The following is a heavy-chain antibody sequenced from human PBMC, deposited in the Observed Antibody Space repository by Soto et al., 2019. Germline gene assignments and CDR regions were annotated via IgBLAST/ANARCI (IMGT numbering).Heavy chain of an antibody. CDR2: IKSESDGGNI. D-gene: IGHD3-9*01. V-gene: IGHV3-15*07. Sequence: EVHLVESGGDLVKPGGSLRLSCVVSGFTFTNAWMNWVRQAPGKGLEWVGRIKSESDGGNIDYAAPVKGRFTISRDDSKNTLFLQMNSLKTEDTAVYYCTTLFYYFDNNNYWGQGTLVSVSS. J-gene: IGHJ4*02. CDR3: TTLFYYFDNNNY. CDR1: GFTFTNAW.